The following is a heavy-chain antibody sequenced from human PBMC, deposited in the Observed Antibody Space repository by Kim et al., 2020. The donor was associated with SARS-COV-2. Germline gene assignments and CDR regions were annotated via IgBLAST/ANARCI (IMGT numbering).Heavy chain of an antibody. CDR3: ARDVVATTPLDY. D-gene: IGHD2-21*02. Sequence: RYADTVKSRFTISRDNAKNTLYLQMNSLRAEDTAVYHCARDVVATTPLDYWGQGTLVTVSS. J-gene: IGHJ4*02. V-gene: IGHV3-74*01.